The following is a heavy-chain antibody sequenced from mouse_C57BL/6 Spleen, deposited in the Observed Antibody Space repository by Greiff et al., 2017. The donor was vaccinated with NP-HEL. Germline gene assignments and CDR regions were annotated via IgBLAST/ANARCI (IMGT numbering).Heavy chain of an antibody. V-gene: IGHV1-15*01. J-gene: IGHJ4*01. D-gene: IGHD2-1*01. CDR1: GYTFTDYE. CDR2: IDPETGGT. CDR3: TRPIYYGNLYAMDY. Sequence: VQLQQSGAELVRPGASVTLSCKASGYTFTDYEMHWVKQTPVHGLEWIGAIDPETGGTAYNQKFKGKAILTADKSSSTAYMELRSLTSEDSAVYYGTRPIYYGNLYAMDYWGQGTSVTVSS.